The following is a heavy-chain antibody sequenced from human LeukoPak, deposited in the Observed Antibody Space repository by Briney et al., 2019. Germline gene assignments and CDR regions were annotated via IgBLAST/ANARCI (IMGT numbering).Heavy chain of an antibody. Sequence: ASVKVSCKASGYTFTGYYMHWVRQAPGQGLEWMGWINPNSGGTNYAQKFQGRVTITTDESTSTAYMELSSLRSEDTAVYYCARWAYSGSYSFDYWGQGTLVTVSS. CDR3: ARWAYSGSYSFDY. D-gene: IGHD1-26*01. CDR1: GYTFTGYY. J-gene: IGHJ4*02. V-gene: IGHV1-2*02. CDR2: INPNSGGT.